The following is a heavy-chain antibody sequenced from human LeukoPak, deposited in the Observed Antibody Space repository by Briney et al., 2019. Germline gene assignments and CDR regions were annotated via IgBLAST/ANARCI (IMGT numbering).Heavy chain of an antibody. V-gene: IGHV1-69*13. Sequence: SVTVSCKSSGYTFTSYGINWVRQAPGQGLEWMGGIIPIFGTANYAQKFQGRVTITADESTSTAYMELSSLRSEDTAVYYCAIWSLSEKYSRQYYYMDVWGKGTTVTISS. CDR2: IIPIFGTA. J-gene: IGHJ6*03. CDR1: GYTFTSYG. D-gene: IGHD4-11*01. CDR3: AIWSLSEKYSRQYYYMDV.